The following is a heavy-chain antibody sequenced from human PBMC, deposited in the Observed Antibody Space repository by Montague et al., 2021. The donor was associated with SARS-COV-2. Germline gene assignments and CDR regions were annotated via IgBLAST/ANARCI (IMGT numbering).Heavy chain of an antibody. J-gene: IGHJ4*02. D-gene: IGHD1-14*01. V-gene: IGHV3-23*01. CDR2: ISGSGGT. CDR3: AKQRGTITNTFDY. Sequence: SLRLSCAASGFTFNTYGMSWVRQAPGQGLEWVSCISGSGGTYYAGSVKGRFAISRDTSNNTLYLQMNSLRAEDTAIYYCAKQRGTITNTFDYWGQGSLVTVSS. CDR1: GFTFNTYG.